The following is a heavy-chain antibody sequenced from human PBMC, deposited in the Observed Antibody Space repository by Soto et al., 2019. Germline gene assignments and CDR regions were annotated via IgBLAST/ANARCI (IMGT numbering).Heavy chain of an antibody. V-gene: IGHV2-5*02. D-gene: IGHD1-26*01. CDR1: GFSLSTSGLG. Sequence: QITLKESAPTLVKPTQTLTLTCTFSGFSLSTSGLGVGWIRQPPGKALEWLALIYWDDDKRYSPSMETRLTITKDTSQDQVVLTMTNMDPVDTATYYCAHSSAPRLFDYWGQGTLVTVSS. CDR3: AHSSAPRLFDY. CDR2: IYWDDDK. J-gene: IGHJ4*02.